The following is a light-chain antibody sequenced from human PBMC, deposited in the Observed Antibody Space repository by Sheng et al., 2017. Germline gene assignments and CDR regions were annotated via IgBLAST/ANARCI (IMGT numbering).Light chain of an antibody. CDR2: EDN. Sequence: NFMLTQPHSVSESPGKTVTISCTRSSGSIANNYVQWYQQRPGSSPTTVIYEDNQRPSGVPARFSGSIDSSSNSASLTISGLTAEDEADYYCQSYDDSDQVFGGGTKLTVL. J-gene: IGLJ3*02. CDR3: QSYDDSDQV. CDR1: SGSIANNY. V-gene: IGLV6-57*01.